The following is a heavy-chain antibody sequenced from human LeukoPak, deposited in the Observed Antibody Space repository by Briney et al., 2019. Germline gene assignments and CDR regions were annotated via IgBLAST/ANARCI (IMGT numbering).Heavy chain of an antibody. Sequence: SETLSLTCTVSSGSISSYYWSWIRQPPGKGLEWIGYIYYSGSTNYNPSLKSRVTISVDTSKNQFSLKLSSVTAADTAVYYCAREYRYYFDYWGQGTLVTVSS. D-gene: IGHD3-16*02. CDR1: SGSISSYY. V-gene: IGHV4-59*01. CDR2: IYYSGST. J-gene: IGHJ4*02. CDR3: AREYRYYFDY.